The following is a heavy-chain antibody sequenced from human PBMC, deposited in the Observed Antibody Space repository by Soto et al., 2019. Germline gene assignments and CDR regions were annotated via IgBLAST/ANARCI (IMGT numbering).Heavy chain of an antibody. CDR3: ARTLINYGGNSIAFDI. J-gene: IGHJ3*02. V-gene: IGHV4-39*01. Sequence: SETLSLTSTVPGGSISSSRYDSVWIRQPPGNVLEFIGSIYYSGSTYYTPSLKIQVTITLHSSKNQFSLNPSSGTAAYTTVSYCARTLINYGGNSIAFDIWGQGTMVTVSS. D-gene: IGHD4-17*01. CDR1: GGSISSSRYD. CDR2: IYYSGST.